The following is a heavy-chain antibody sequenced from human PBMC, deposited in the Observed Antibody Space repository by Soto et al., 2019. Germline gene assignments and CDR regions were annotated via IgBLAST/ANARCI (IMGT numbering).Heavy chain of an antibody. Sequence: SGPTLVNPTQTLTLTCTFSGFSLSTSGMCVSWIRQPPGKALEWLALIDWDDDKYYSTSLKTRLTISKDTTKKQVVLTMTNMDPVEIFTYYCARSPYPIAGSFDYWCQGTLVTVSS. D-gene: IGHD6-13*01. CDR2: IDWDDDK. J-gene: IGHJ4*02. CDR3: ARSPYPIAGSFDY. CDR1: GFSLSTSGMC. V-gene: IGHV2-70*01.